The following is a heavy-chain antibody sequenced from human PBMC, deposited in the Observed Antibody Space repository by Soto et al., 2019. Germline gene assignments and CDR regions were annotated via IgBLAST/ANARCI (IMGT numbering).Heavy chain of an antibody. CDR2: IGAFNGNT. J-gene: IGHJ4*02. CDR3: ARAVGAALDY. CDR1: GYSFSTYS. Sequence: QVQLVQSGAEVKKPGASVKVSCKASGYSFSTYSFSWVRQAPGQGLEWMGWIGAFNGNTNYAQKFQGRVTMTTDTSTTTVYMELGSLTSDDTAVYYCARAVGAALDYWGQGTLVTVCS. V-gene: IGHV1-18*04. D-gene: IGHD6-25*01.